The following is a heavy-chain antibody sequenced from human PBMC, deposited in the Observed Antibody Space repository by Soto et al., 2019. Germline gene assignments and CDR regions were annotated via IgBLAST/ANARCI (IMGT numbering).Heavy chain of an antibody. J-gene: IGHJ5*02. CDR3: ARHAPDFWSGYPSWFDP. D-gene: IGHD3-3*01. Sequence: SETLSLTCTVSGGSISSSSYYWGWIRQPPGKGLEWIGSIYYSGSTYYNPSLKSRVTISVDTSKNQFSLKLSSVTAADTAVYYCARHAPDFWSGYPSWFDPWGQGTLVTVSS. CDR2: IYYSGST. CDR1: GGSISSSSYY. V-gene: IGHV4-39*01.